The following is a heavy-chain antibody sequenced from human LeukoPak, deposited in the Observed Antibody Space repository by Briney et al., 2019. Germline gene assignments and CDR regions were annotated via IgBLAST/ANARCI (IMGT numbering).Heavy chain of an antibody. Sequence: PSETLSLTCTVSGGSISSSSYYWGWIRQPPGKGLEWIGYIYYSGSTYYNPSLKSRVTISVDTSKNQFSLKLSSVTAADTAVYYCASGDYDYVWGSYDYWGQGTLVTVSS. J-gene: IGHJ4*02. CDR1: GGSISSSSYY. CDR3: ASGDYDYVWGSYDY. CDR2: IYYSGST. V-gene: IGHV4-31*03. D-gene: IGHD3-16*01.